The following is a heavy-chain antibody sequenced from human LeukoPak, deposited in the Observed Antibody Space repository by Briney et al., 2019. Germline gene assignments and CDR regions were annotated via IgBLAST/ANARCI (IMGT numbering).Heavy chain of an antibody. Sequence: ASVKVSCTAAGYTFTGYYMHWVRQAPGQGLEWMGWINPNSGGTNYAQKFQGRVTMTRDTSISTAYMELSRLRSDDTAVYYCARSRVVVVVAAGLGYWGQGTLVTVSS. CDR3: ARSRVVVVVAAGLGY. V-gene: IGHV1-2*02. CDR1: GYTFTGYY. J-gene: IGHJ4*02. D-gene: IGHD2-15*01. CDR2: INPNSGGT.